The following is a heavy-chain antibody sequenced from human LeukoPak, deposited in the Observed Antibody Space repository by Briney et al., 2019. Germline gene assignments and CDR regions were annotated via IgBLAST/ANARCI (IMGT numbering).Heavy chain of an antibody. CDR2: IYYSGST. D-gene: IGHD3-10*01. J-gene: IGHJ6*04. CDR1: GGSISSGDYY. CDR3: ARGNRVGSGDLYGMDV. V-gene: IGHV4-30-4*01. Sequence: MPSQTLSLTCTVSGGSISSGDYYWSWIRQPPGKGLEWIGYIYYSGSTYYDPSLKSRVTISVDTSKNQFSLKLSSVTAADTAVYYCARGNRVGSGDLYGMDVWGKGTTVTVS.